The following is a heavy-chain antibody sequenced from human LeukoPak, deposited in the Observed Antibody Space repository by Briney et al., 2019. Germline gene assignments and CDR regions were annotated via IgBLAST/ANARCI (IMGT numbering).Heavy chain of an antibody. J-gene: IGHJ6*02. CDR1: GGSISSSSYY. V-gene: IGHV4-39*01. Sequence: SGTLSLTCTVSGGSISSSSYYWGWIRQPPGKGLEWIGSIYYSGSTYYNPSLKSRVTISVDTSKNQFSLKLSSVTAADTAVYYCARVSVTAYYYGSGSYYNVNFCYGMDVWGQGTTVTVSS. CDR3: ARVSVTAYYYGSGSYYNVNFCYGMDV. D-gene: IGHD3-10*01. CDR2: IYYSGST.